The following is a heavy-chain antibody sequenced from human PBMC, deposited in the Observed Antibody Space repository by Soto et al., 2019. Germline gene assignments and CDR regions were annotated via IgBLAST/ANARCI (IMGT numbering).Heavy chain of an antibody. Sequence: ASVKVSCKASGYTFTSYGISWVRQAPGQGLEWMGWISAYNGNTNYAPKLQGRVTMTTDTSTSTAYMELRSLRSDDTAVYYCGRERDILTGYYKGYFQHWGQGTLVTVSS. CDR3: GRERDILTGYYKGYFQH. V-gene: IGHV1-18*01. CDR2: ISAYNGNT. CDR1: GYTFTSYG. J-gene: IGHJ1*01. D-gene: IGHD3-9*01.